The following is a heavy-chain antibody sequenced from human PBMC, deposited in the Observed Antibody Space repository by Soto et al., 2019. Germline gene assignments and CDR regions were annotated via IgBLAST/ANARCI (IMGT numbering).Heavy chain of an antibody. Sequence: EVQLLESGGGLVQPGGSLRLSCTASGFTFSSYAMNWVRQAPGKGLEWVSVISGSGGSTYYADSVKGRFTISKDNSKNTLYLQMNSLRAEDTAVYYFGSRIIGWYFDYWGQGTLVTVSS. CDR1: GFTFSSYA. J-gene: IGHJ4*02. CDR3: GSRIIGWYFDY. D-gene: IGHD6-19*01. V-gene: IGHV3-23*01. CDR2: ISGSGGST.